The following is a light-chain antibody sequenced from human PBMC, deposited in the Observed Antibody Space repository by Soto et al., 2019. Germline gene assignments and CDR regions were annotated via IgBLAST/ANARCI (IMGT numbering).Light chain of an antibody. CDR3: HHYET. J-gene: IGKJ1*01. V-gene: IGKV3-20*01. Sequence: EIVMTQSPATLSLSPGDRATLSCRASQSVSRSYLGWYQQKPGQAPRLLMYGASIRAAGVPDRFSGSGSGTEFTLTISRQEPEDFTVYYCHHYETFGQGTKVDIK. CDR1: QSVSRSY. CDR2: GAS.